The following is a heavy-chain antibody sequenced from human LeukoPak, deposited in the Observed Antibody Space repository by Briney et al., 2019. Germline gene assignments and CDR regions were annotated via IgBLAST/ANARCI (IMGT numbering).Heavy chain of an antibody. V-gene: IGHV3-23*01. J-gene: IGHJ4*02. D-gene: IGHD1-1*01. CDR2: ISGSGGST. CDR3: AKGLNWNYFDY. Sequence: GGSLRLSCAASDFSFITYAMSWVRQAPGKGLEWVSAISGSGGSTYYADSVKGRFTISRDNSKNTLYLQMNSLRAEDTAVYYCAKGLNWNYFDYWGQGTLVTVSS. CDR1: DFSFITYA.